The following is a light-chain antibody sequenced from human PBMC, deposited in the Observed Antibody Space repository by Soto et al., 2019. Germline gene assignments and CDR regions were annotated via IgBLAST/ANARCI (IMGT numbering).Light chain of an antibody. CDR1: QGIRND. Sequence: DIRMTQFPSSLSASVGDRVTITCRASQGIRNDLGWYQQKPGKAPKRLIYAASSLQSGVPSRFSGSGSGTEFSLAISSLQPEDSATFYCLQHSTYPLTFGQGTKVEIK. CDR3: LQHSTYPLT. V-gene: IGKV1-17*01. CDR2: AAS. J-gene: IGKJ1*01.